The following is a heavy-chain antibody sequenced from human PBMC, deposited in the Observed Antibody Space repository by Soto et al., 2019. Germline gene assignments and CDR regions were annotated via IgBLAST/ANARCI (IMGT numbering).Heavy chain of an antibody. D-gene: IGHD3-22*01. CDR1: GVSISSYY. CDR2: IYYSGST. V-gene: IGHV4-59*01. CDR3: ARARGGYYDY. J-gene: IGHJ4*02. Sequence: QVXLQESGPGLVKPSETLSLTCTVSGVSISSYYWSWIRQPPGKGLEWIGYIYYSGSTNYNPSLKSRVTISVDTSKNQFSLKLSSVTAADTAVYYCARARGGYYDYWGQGTLVTVSS.